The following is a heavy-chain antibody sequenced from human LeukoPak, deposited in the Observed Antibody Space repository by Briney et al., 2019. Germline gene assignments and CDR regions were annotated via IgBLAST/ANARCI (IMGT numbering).Heavy chain of an antibody. Sequence: AXVKVSCKASGGTFSSYAISGVRQAPGQGVEWMGGIIPIFGTENYAQKFQGRVKINTDESTRRDYMELSSLRSEDTAVYYCALGDFDYWGQGTLVTVSS. V-gene: IGHV1-69*05. CDR3: ALGDFDY. CDR1: GGTFSSYA. D-gene: IGHD2-21*01. CDR2: IIPIFGTE. J-gene: IGHJ4*02.